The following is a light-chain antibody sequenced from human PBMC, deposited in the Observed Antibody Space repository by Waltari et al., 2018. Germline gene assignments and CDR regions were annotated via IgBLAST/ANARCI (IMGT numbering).Light chain of an antibody. J-gene: IGLJ3*02. V-gene: IGLV4-69*01. CDR1: RGHSGNI. CDR3: QTGGHGTWV. Sequence: QLVLTQSPSASASLVASVKLTCTLSRGHSGNIIPWLQKQPEKGPRYLMKVNSDGSHTKGDEIPDRFSGSSSGAERYLTISSLQSEDEADYYCQTGGHGTWVFGGGTKLTVL. CDR2: VNSDGSH.